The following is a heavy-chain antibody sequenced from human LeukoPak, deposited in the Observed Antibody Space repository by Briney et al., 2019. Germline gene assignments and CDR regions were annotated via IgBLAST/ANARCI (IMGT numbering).Heavy chain of an antibody. V-gene: IGHV3-53*01. CDR3: ARRAGDYSHPYDY. Sequence: GGSLRLSCAASRFTVSSNCMSWVRQAPGKGLEWVSLIYSGGSTYYADSVKGRFTISRDNSKNTLYLQVNSLRAEDTAVYYCARRAGDYSHPYDYWGQGTLVTVSS. CDR2: IYSGGST. J-gene: IGHJ4*02. D-gene: IGHD3-22*01. CDR1: RFTVSSNC.